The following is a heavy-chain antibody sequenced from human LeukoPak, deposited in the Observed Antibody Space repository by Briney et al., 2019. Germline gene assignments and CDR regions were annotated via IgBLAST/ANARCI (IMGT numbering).Heavy chain of an antibody. CDR3: ARGRSVTVPETTKLFDQ. Sequence: GASVKVSCKASGYTFTGYYLHWVRQAPGQGLEWMAWINPNSGGTSYAQKFRGRVTMARDTSISTAYMELSRLRSDDTAVYYCARGRSVTVPETTKLFDQWGQGTLVTFSS. V-gene: IGHV1-2*02. CDR2: INPNSGGT. J-gene: IGHJ4*02. CDR1: GYTFTGYY. D-gene: IGHD1-7*01.